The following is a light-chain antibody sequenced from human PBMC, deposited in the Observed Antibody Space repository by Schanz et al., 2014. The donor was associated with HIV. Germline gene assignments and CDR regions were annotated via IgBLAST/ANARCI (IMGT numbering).Light chain of an antibody. Sequence: QSVLTQPASVSGSPGQSITISCTGTSSDIGADNSVSWYQQHPGRAPRLLVYDVTYRPSGVSNRFSGSKSGNTASLTISGLQPEDEADYYCQSYDSSLSGLVFGGGTKVTVL. CDR1: SSDIGADNS. V-gene: IGLV2-14*03. J-gene: IGLJ3*02. CDR3: QSYDSSLSGLV. CDR2: DVT.